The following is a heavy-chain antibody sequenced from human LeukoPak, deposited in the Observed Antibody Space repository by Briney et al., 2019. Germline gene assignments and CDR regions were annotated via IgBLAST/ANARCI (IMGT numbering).Heavy chain of an antibody. J-gene: IGHJ4*02. CDR1: GYTFTSYY. CDR3: ASVSDYYDSSGTRDY. V-gene: IGHV1-46*01. CDR2: INPSGGST. D-gene: IGHD3-22*01. Sequence: ASVKVSCKASGYTFTSYYMHWVRQAPGQGLEWMGIINPSGGSTSYAQKFQGRVTMTRDTSTSTVYMELSSLRSEYTAVYYCASVSDYYDSSGTRDYWGQGTLVTVSS.